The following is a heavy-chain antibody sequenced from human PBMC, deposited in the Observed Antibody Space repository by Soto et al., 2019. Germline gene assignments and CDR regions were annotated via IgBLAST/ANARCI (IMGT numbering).Heavy chain of an antibody. D-gene: IGHD2-2*01. CDR2: INSDGSST. Sequence: EVQLVESGGGLVQPGGSLRLSCAASGFTFSSYWMHWVRQAPGKGLVWVSRINSDGSSTTYADSVKGRFTISRDNAKNTLYLQMNSLRAEDTAVYYCARVEACSRSSCYAVVDYWGQGTLVTVSS. J-gene: IGHJ4*02. CDR3: ARVEACSRSSCYAVVDY. V-gene: IGHV3-74*03. CDR1: GFTFSSYW.